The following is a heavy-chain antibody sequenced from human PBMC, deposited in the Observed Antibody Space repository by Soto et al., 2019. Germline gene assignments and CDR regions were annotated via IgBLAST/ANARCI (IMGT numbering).Heavy chain of an antibody. V-gene: IGHV3-48*02. J-gene: IGHJ4*02. CDR3: ARDIHPTLTTVTAFDY. Sequence: EVQLVESGGGLVQPGGSLRLSCAASGFTFSSYSMNWVRQAPGKGLEWVSYISSSSSTIYYADSVKGRFTISRDNAKNSLYLQMNSRRDEDTAVYYCARDIHPTLTTVTAFDYWGPGTLVTVSS. D-gene: IGHD4-4*01. CDR1: GFTFSSYS. CDR2: ISSSSSTI.